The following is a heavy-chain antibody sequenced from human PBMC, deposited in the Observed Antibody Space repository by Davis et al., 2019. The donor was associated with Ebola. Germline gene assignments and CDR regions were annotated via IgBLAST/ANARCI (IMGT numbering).Heavy chain of an antibody. Sequence: PGGSLRLSCAASGFTFINAWMSWVRQAPGKGLEWVGRIKSKTDSGTADYAAPVKGRFTISRDDLKSTVYLHMDSLKTEDTAVYYCTAEAFAFDFWTGYFSTHWGQGTLVTVSS. D-gene: IGHD3/OR15-3a*01. V-gene: IGHV3-15*01. CDR3: TAEAFAFDFWTGYFSTH. CDR1: GFTFINAW. J-gene: IGHJ4*02. CDR2: IKSKTDSGTA.